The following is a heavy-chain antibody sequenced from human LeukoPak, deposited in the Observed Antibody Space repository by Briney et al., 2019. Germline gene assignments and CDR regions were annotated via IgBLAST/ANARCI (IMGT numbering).Heavy chain of an antibody. CDR3: AKDHEWELRFPDDFDY. D-gene: IGHD1-26*01. CDR2: IIGSGGST. V-gene: IGHV3-23*01. J-gene: IGHJ4*02. Sequence: GAFLRLSCAASGFTFSSYALSWVRQAPGKRLEWVSAIIGSGGSTYYTDPVKGRFTISRDNSKNTLYLQMNSLRAEDTAVYYCAKDHEWELRFPDDFDYWGQGALVTVSS. CDR1: GFTFSSYA.